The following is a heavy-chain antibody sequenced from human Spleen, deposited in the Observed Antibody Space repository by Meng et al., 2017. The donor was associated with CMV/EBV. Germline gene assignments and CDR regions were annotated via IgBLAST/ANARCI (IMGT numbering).Heavy chain of an antibody. CDR3: AKDRNAVVTLAY. Sequence: SGVASGFTFNNYVISWVRQAPGKGLEWVSAISGSGGSTYYADSVKGRFTISRDNSKNTLYLQMNSLRAEDTAIYYCAKDRNAVVTLAYWGQGTLVTVSS. CDR1: GFTFNNYV. CDR2: ISGSGGST. J-gene: IGHJ4*02. V-gene: IGHV3-23*01. D-gene: IGHD4-23*01.